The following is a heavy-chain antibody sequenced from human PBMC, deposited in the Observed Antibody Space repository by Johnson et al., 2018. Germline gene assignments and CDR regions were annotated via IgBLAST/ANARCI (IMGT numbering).Heavy chain of an antibody. CDR3: ARGGGKSWIQLWLDGPYYYYYMDV. CDR1: GYTFTSYD. D-gene: IGHD5-18*01. Sequence: QVQLVQSGAEVKKXGASXKVXCKASGYTFTSYDINWVRQATGQGLEWMGWMNPNSGNTGYAQKFQGRVTMTRNTPISTAYMELRSLRSEDTAVYYCARGGGKSWIQLWLDGPYYYYYMDVWGKGTTVTVSS. CDR2: MNPNSGNT. V-gene: IGHV1-8*01. J-gene: IGHJ6*03.